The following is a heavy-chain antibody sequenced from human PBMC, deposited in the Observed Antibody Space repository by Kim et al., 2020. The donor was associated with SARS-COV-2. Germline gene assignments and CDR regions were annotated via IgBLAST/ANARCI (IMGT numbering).Heavy chain of an antibody. D-gene: IGHD2-2*02. CDR1: GDSVPSNSAA. CDR2: TYYRSKWYN. CDR3: TRDLPYCTNTNCYNRWFDP. Sequence: SQTLSLTCAISGDSVPSNSAAWNWIRQSPSRGLEWLGRTYYRSKWYNDYALSVRSRIIINPDTSKNQFSLQLTSVTPEDTAVYYCTRDLPYCTNTNCYNRWFDPWGQGTVVTVSS. J-gene: IGHJ5*02. V-gene: IGHV6-1*01.